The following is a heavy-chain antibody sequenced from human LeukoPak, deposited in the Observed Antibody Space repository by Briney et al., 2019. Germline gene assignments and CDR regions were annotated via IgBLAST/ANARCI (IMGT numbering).Heavy chain of an antibody. D-gene: IGHD3-22*01. CDR3: AREGYYCYSSGYLPHYYMDV. CDR2: INHSGST. CDR1: GGSFSGYY. Sequence: SETLSLTCAVYGGSFSGYYWSWMRQPPGKGLEWIGEINHSGSTNYNPSLKSRVTISVDTSKNQFSLKLSSVTAADTAVYYCAREGYYCYSSGYLPHYYMDVWGKGTTVTVSS. J-gene: IGHJ6*03. V-gene: IGHV4-34*01.